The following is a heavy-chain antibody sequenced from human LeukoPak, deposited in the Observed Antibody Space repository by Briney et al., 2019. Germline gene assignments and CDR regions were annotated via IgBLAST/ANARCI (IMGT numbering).Heavy chain of an antibody. V-gene: IGHV4-39*07. J-gene: IGHJ3*01. CDR2: VFYTGST. D-gene: IGHD5-24*01. CDR3: ARRVGYTYAFDF. Sequence: SETLSLTCTVSGASINDNNYYWGWIRQPPGKGLEWIGSVFYTGSTYYNPSLKSRVTISVDTSKNQFSLKLSSVTAADTAVYYWARRVGYTYAFDFGGQGKMVTFSS. CDR1: GASINDNNYY.